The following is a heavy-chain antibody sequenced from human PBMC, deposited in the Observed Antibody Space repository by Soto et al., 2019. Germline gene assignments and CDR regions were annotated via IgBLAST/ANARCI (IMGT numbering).Heavy chain of an antibody. CDR3: VRGPPYTNYAFAWFDS. CDR2: IIPIFGTA. CDR1: GDTFSSYG. D-gene: IGHD2-2*01. V-gene: IGHV1-69*13. Sequence: AASVKVSCKASGDTFSSYGINWVRQAPGQGLEWMGGIIPIFGTAKCPQKFKGRVTITADESTSTVYMDLSSLSSEDTAVYYCVRGPPYTNYAFAWFDSWGQGTQVTVSS. J-gene: IGHJ5*01.